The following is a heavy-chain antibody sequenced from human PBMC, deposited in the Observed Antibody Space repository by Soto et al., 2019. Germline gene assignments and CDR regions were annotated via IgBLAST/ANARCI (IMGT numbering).Heavy chain of an antibody. CDR3: ARTIFGVVSHFDY. J-gene: IGHJ4*02. V-gene: IGHV3-30-3*01. CDR1: GFTCGSYS. CDR2: ISYDGSNK. Sequence: PVVSLNLSCSASGFTCGSYSRHWGRQDPGKGLEWVAVISYDGSNKYYADSVKGRFTISRDNSKNTLYLQMNSLRAEDTAVYYCARTIFGVVSHFDYWGQGTLVTVSS. D-gene: IGHD3-3*01.